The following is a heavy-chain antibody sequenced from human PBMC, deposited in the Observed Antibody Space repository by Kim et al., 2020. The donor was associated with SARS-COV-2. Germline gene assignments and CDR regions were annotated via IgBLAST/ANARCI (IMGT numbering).Heavy chain of an antibody. Sequence: SETLSLTCTVSGGSISSSSYYWGWIRQPPGKGLEWIGSIYYSGSTYYNPSLKSRVTISVDTSKNQFSLKLSSVTAADTAVYYCARMFGPFYDYVWGSYHPPAEGGQGTLVTVSS. D-gene: IGHD3-16*02. CDR2: IYYSGST. J-gene: IGHJ4*02. V-gene: IGHV4-39*01. CDR3: ARMFGPFYDYVWGSYHPPAE. CDR1: GGSISSSSYY.